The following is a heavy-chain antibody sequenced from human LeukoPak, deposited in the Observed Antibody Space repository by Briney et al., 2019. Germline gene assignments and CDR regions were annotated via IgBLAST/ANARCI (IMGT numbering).Heavy chain of an antibody. Sequence: GGSVRLSCAACGFTFSSYGMHWVRQAPGKGREGVACIRYDGSNKYYADSVKGRFTISRHHSTNTLYLQMNSLTAEPTAVYYCPPLRLPAAPTKPFDYWGQGTLVTVSS. CDR2: IRYDGSNK. D-gene: IGHD2-2*01. J-gene: IGHJ4*02. CDR1: GFTFSSYG. CDR3: PPLRLPAAPTKPFDY. V-gene: IGHV3-30*02.